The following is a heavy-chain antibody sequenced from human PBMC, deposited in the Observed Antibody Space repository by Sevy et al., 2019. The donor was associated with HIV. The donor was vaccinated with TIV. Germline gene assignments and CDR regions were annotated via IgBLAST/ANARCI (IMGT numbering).Heavy chain of an antibody. D-gene: IGHD3-3*01. V-gene: IGHV4-59*01. J-gene: IGHJ6*02. Sequence: SETLSLTCTVSGGSISSYYWSWIRQPPGKGLEWIGYIYYSGSTNYNPSLKSRVTISVDTSKNQFSLKLSSVTAADTAVDYCARGGGGPYYDFWSGYYKGHYYYYGMDVWGQGTTVTVSS. CDR3: ARGGGGPYYDFWSGYYKGHYYYYGMDV. CDR2: IYYSGST. CDR1: GGSISSYY.